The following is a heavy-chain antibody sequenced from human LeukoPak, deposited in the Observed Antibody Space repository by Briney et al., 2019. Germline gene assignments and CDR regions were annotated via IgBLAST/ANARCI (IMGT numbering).Heavy chain of an antibody. V-gene: IGHV4-4*07. J-gene: IGHJ4*02. CDR2: IYTSGST. CDR1: GFTFSSYA. CDR3: AGANVLRYFDWLARHYYFDY. Sequence: GSLRLSCAASGFTFSSYAMSWLRQPAGKGLEWIGRIYTSGSTNYNPSLKSRVTMLVDTSKNQFSLKLSSVTAADTAVYYCAGANVLRYFDWLARHYYFDYWGQGTLVTVSS. D-gene: IGHD3-9*01.